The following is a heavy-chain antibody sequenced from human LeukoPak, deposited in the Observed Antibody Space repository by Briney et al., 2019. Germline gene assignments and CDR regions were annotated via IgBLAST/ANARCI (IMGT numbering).Heavy chain of an antibody. CDR3: ARAPVQYCGGDCDAFDI. CDR1: GFTFSSYW. V-gene: IGHV3-74*01. CDR2: INSDGSST. J-gene: IGHJ3*02. D-gene: IGHD2-21*02. Sequence: TGGSLRPSCAASGFTFSSYWMRWVRQAPGKGLVWVSRINSDGSSTTYADSVKGRFTISRDNAKKTLYLQMNSLRAGDTAVFYCARAPVQYCGGDCDAFDIWGQGTMVTVSS.